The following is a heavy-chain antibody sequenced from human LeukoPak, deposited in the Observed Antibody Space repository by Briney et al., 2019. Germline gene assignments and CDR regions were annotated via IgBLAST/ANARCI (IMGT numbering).Heavy chain of an antibody. D-gene: IGHD3-9*01. Sequence: HPGGSLRLSCAASGFTFSSYGMHWVRQAPGKGLEWVAVIWYDGNNKYYADSVKGRFTISRDNSKNTLYLQMNSLRAEDTAVYYCARSTSSEYDIYQFDYWGQGTLVTVSS. J-gene: IGHJ4*02. CDR1: GFTFSSYG. CDR3: ARSTSSEYDIYQFDY. CDR2: IWYDGNNK. V-gene: IGHV3-33*01.